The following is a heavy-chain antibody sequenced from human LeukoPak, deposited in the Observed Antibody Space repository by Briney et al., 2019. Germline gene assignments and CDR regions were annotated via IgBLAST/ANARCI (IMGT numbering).Heavy chain of an antibody. Sequence: ASVKVSCKASGYTFTSYDINWVRQATGQGLEWMGWMNPNSGNTGYAQKFQGRVTMTRNTSISTAYMELGSLRSEDTAVYYCARGGLCSGGSCYDFDYWGQGTLVTVSS. V-gene: IGHV1-8*01. CDR1: GYTFTSYD. J-gene: IGHJ4*02. CDR2: MNPNSGNT. D-gene: IGHD2-15*01. CDR3: ARGGLCSGGSCYDFDY.